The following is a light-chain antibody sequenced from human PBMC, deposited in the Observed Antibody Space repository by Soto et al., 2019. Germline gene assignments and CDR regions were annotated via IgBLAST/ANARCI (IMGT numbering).Light chain of an antibody. Sequence: QSALTQPASVSGSPGQSITISCTGTSSDVGSYNLVSWYQQHPGKAPKLMIYEGSKRPSGVSNRFSGSKSGNTASLTISGLQAEDEADYYCCSYAGSSTPVFGGGTQLTGL. V-gene: IGLV2-23*01. CDR1: SSDVGSYNL. J-gene: IGLJ2*01. CDR2: EGS. CDR3: CSYAGSSTPV.